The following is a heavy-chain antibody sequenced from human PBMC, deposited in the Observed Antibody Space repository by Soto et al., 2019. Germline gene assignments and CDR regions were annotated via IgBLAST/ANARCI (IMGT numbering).Heavy chain of an antibody. CDR1: GGSISSYY. V-gene: IGHV4-59*01. J-gene: IGHJ6*02. D-gene: IGHD3-10*01. CDR2: IYYSGST. Sequence: SETLSLTCTVSGGSISSYYWSWIRQPPGKGLEWIGYIYYSGSTNYNPSLKSRVTISVDTSKNQFSLKLSSVTAADTAVYYCARLAYGSGSAPHYYYYGMDVWGQGTTVTVSS. CDR3: ARLAYGSGSAPHYYYYGMDV.